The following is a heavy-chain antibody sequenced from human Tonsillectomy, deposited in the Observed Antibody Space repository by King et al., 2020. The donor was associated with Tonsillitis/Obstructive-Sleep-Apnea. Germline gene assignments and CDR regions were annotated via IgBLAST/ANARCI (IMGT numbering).Heavy chain of an antibody. CDR1: GYSFGYYG. CDR3: TRVGTSGSQSYDL. J-gene: IGHJ3*01. CDR2: IRSKTYGETT. Sequence: VQLVESGGGLVQPGRSLRLSCRASGYSFGYYGMSWVRQAPGKGLEWVGFIRSKTYGETTEYAASVKGRFTISKDDSKSIAYLQMNSLKTEDTAVYFCTRVGTSGSQSYDLWGRGTMVTVSS. D-gene: IGHD1-26*01. V-gene: IGHV3-49*04.